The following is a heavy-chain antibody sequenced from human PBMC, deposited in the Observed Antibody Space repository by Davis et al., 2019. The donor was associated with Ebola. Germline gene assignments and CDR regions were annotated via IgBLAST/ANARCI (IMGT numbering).Heavy chain of an antibody. CDR1: GGSISSSNW. CDR2: IYHSGST. CDR3: AGLYCSSTSCSYGMDV. V-gene: IGHV4-4*02. J-gene: IGHJ6*02. Sequence: SETLSLTCAVSGGSISSSNWWSWVRQPPGKGLEWIGEIYHSGSTYYNPSLKSRVTISVDTSKNQFSLKLSSVTAADTAVYYCAGLYCSSTSCSYGMDVWGQGTTVTVSS. D-gene: IGHD2-2*01.